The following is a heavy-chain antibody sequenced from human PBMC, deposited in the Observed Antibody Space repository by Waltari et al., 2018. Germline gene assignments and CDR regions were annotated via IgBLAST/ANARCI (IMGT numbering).Heavy chain of an antibody. CDR2: LGWISTVL. V-gene: IGHV3-9*01. CDR1: GFTFDDYA. CDR3: ARGGLGYDFWGSYRGVPGNFFDP. J-gene: IGHJ5*02. D-gene: IGHD3-3*01. Sequence: EVQLVESGGGLVQPGRSLRLSCAASGFTFDDYAMHWVRQVPGKGPEWVSGLGWISTVLGYAGSLKGRFTISRDNAKNLLYLQMDSLRPEDTARYYCARGGLGYDFWGSYRGVPGNFFDPWGQGTLVAVSS.